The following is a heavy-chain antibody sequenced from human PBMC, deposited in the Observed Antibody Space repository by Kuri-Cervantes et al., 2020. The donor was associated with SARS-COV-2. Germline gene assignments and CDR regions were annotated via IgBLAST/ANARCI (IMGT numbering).Heavy chain of an antibody. CDR3: ARGTTIFGVAIWFDP. V-gene: IGHV1-8*03. CDR1: GYTFTSYD. CDR2: MNPNSGNT. Sequence: ASVKVSCKASGYTFTSYDINWVRQATGQGLEWMGWMNPNSGNTGYAQKFQGRVTTTRNTSISTAYMELSSLRSEDTAVYYCARGTTIFGVAIWFDPWGQGTLVTVSS. J-gene: IGHJ5*02. D-gene: IGHD3-3*01.